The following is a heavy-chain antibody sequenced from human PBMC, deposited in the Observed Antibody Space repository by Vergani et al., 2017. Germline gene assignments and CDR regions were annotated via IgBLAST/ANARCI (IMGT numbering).Heavy chain of an antibody. CDR2: INAGNGDT. Sequence: QVQLVQSGAEVKQPGASVKVSCKASGYPFISFAIHWVRQAPGQRLEWMGWINAGNGDTKYSQKFQGRVTITRDTSASTAYMELSSLRFEDTAVYYCTRGVIIASYYMDVWGKGP. J-gene: IGHJ6*03. V-gene: IGHV1-3*01. CDR3: TRGVIIASYYMDV. D-gene: IGHD3-10*01. CDR1: GYPFISFA.